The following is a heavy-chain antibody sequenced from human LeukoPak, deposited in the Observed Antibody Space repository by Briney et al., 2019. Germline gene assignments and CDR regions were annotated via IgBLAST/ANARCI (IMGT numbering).Heavy chain of an antibody. J-gene: IGHJ4*02. CDR1: GYTFTSYG. Sequence: ASVRVSFKSSGYTFTSYGISWVRQAPGQGLEWMGWISAYNGNTNYAQKLQGRVTMTTDTSTSTAYMELRSLRSDDTAVYYCARGLDDGDYPLLRWGQGTLVTVSS. CDR3: ARGLDDGDYPLLR. CDR2: ISAYNGNT. V-gene: IGHV1-18*01. D-gene: IGHD4-17*01.